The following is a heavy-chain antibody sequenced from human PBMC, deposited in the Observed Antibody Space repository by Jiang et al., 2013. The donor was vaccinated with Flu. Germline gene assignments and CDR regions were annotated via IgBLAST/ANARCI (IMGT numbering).Heavy chain of an antibody. CDR2: IWYDGSTK. D-gene: IGHD3-22*01. J-gene: IGHJ3*02. V-gene: IGHV3-33*01. CDR3: AREYYYDSSGYPSLGAFDI. CDR1: GFSFRTYG. Sequence: QLVESGGGVVQPGRSLRLSCAASGFSFRTYGMHWVRQAPGKGLQWVAAIWYDGSTKYYADSVKGRFTISRDNSKNTLYLQMNSLRAEDTAVYYCAREYYYDSSGYPSLGAFDIWG.